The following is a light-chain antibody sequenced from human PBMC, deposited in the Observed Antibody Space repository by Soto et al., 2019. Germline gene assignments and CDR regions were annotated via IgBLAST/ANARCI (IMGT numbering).Light chain of an antibody. CDR2: DAS. Sequence: DIQMTQSPSTLSASVGDNITITCRASQSLSSYLAWYQQKPGRXPKLLIFDASSLERGVPCRCSGSGFGPEIRLTISSLQPDDFSTYYCQQYKAFGQGTKGDI. J-gene: IGKJ1*01. CDR1: QSLSSY. V-gene: IGKV1-5*01. CDR3: QQYKA.